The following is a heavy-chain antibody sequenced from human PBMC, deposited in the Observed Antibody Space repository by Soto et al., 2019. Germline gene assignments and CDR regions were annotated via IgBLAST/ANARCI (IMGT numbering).Heavy chain of an antibody. Sequence: QVQLVESGGGVVQPGRSLRLSCAASGFTFSSYGMHWVRQAPGKGLEWVAVISYDGSNKYYADSVKGRFTISRDNSKNTLYLQMNSLRAEDTAVYYCAKDVGTKGQGLWVGYYYYGMDVWGQGTTVTVSS. CDR1: GFTFSSYG. CDR3: AKDVGTKGQGLWVGYYYYGMDV. CDR2: ISYDGSNK. D-gene: IGHD6-19*01. V-gene: IGHV3-30*18. J-gene: IGHJ6*02.